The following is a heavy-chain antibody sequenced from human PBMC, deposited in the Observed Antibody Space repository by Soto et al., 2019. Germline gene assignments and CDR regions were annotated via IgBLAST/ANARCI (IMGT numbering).Heavy chain of an antibody. CDR3: ATLGMGPDDSSGLFLGY. D-gene: IGHD3-22*01. V-gene: IGHV1-24*01. Sequence: QVQLVQSGAEVKKPGASVKVSCKVSGYTLTELSMHWVRQAPGKGLEWMGGFDPEDGETIYAQKFQGRVTMTEDTSTDTAYMELSRLRSEATAVYYCATLGMGPDDSSGLFLGYWGQGTLVTVSS. CDR2: FDPEDGET. CDR1: GYTLTELS. J-gene: IGHJ4*02.